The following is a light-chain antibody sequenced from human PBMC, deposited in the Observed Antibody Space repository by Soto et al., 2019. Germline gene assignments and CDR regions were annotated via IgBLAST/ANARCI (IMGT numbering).Light chain of an antibody. CDR3: SSYTSSSTPYV. V-gene: IGLV2-14*01. J-gene: IGLJ1*01. CDR2: DVS. Sequence: QSVLTQPASVSGSPGQAITISCTGTSSDVGGYNYVSWYQQHPGKAPILMIDDVSNWPSGVSNRFSGSKSGNTASLTTSGLQAEDEADYYCSSYTSSSTPYVFGTGTKLTVL. CDR1: SSDVGGYNY.